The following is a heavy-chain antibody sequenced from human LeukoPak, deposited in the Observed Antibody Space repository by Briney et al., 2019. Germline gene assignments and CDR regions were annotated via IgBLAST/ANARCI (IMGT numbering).Heavy chain of an antibody. J-gene: IGHJ4*02. D-gene: IGHD1-26*01. CDR1: GFTFSSYE. CDR3: AKEPWDSGSYYFDY. CDR2: ISSSGSTI. Sequence: GGSLRLSCAASGFTFSSYEMNWVRQAPGKGLEWVSYISSSGSTIYYADSVKGRFTISRDNAKNSLYLQMNSLRAEDTAVYYCAKEPWDSGSYYFDYWGQGTLVTVSS. V-gene: IGHV3-48*03.